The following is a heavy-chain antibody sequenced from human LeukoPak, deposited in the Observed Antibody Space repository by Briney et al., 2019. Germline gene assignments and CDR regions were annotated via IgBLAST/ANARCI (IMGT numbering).Heavy chain of an antibody. CDR2: IYHSGAT. J-gene: IGHJ4*02. CDR1: GYSISSGYY. V-gene: IGHV4-38-2*02. D-gene: IGHD6-19*01. Sequence: PSETLSLTCTVSGYSISSGYYWGWIRQSPEKGLEWIGSIYHSGATYYNPSLKSRVTISVDTSKNQFSLKATSVTAADTAVYYCARDLGMAGIAPVDYWGQGTLVTVSS. CDR3: ARDLGMAGIAPVDY.